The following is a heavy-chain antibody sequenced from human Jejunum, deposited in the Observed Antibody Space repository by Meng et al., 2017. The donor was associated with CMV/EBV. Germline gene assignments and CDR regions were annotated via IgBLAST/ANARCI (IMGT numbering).Heavy chain of an antibody. CDR1: GFTFDYYY. D-gene: IGHD2-8*01. CDR2: VSSVSSYT. CDR3: ARDRYCTNGVCYTHFDS. J-gene: IGHJ4*02. Sequence: VQLVESGGGLVKPGVSLRLSWAASGFTFDYYYMNWIRQAPGKGLEWVSSVSSVSSYTNYADSVKGRFTISRDNAKNSLYLQMNSLRAEDTAVYYCARDRYCTNGVCYTHFDSWGQGTLVTASS. V-gene: IGHV3-11*06.